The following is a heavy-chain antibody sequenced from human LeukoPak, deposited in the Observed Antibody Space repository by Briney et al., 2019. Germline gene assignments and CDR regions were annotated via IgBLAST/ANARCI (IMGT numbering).Heavy chain of an antibody. CDR2: INPSGGST. CDR3: ARDPLPWVDAFDI. CDR1: GYTFTNYY. Sequence: ASVKVSCKASGYTFTNYYIHWVRQAPGQGLECMGIINPSGGSTNYAQKFQGRVTMTRDTSISTAYMELSRLGSDDTAVYYCARDPLPWVDAFDIWGQGTMVTISS. V-gene: IGHV1-2*02. D-gene: IGHD2-2*01. J-gene: IGHJ3*02.